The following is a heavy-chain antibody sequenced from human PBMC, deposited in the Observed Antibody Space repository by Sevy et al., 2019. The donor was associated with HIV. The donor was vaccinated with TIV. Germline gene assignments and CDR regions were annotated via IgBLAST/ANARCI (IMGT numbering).Heavy chain of an antibody. J-gene: IGHJ4*02. D-gene: IGHD2-15*01. V-gene: IGHV4-4*02. CDR1: GDSFSNNNW. CDR2: VSYSGTA. Sequence: SETLSLTCAVSGDSFSNNNWWSWVRQPPGKGLEWMGEVSYSGTANYNPSLRSRVTISLDKPKNQISLKLSSVTAADTAVYYCAREGTPTSFDYWAQGNLVTVSS. CDR3: AREGTPTSFDY.